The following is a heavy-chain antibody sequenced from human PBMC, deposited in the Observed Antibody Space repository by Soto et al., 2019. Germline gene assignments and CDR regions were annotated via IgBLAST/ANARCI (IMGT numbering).Heavy chain of an antibody. CDR2: MYSGGST. J-gene: IGHJ4*02. CDR3: AKYDTSSSSFDY. CDR1: GFTVNTKY. D-gene: IGHD3-9*01. V-gene: IGHV3-66*01. Sequence: EVQLVESGGGLVQPGGSPRLSCAASGFTVNTKYMSWVRQAPGKGLEWFSVMYSGGSTYYEDSVKGSFTVSRDNSKNILYLQMNSLRAEDTAVYYCAKYDTSSSSFDYWGQGTLGTLPS.